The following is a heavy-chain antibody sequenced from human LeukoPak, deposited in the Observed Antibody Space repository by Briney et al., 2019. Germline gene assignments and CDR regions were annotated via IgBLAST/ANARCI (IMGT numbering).Heavy chain of an antibody. J-gene: IGHJ4*02. CDR3: ARDHRGTGTIVARFDY. CDR1: GGTFTTYA. CDR2: IIPIFGTA. V-gene: IGHV1-69*05. D-gene: IGHD1-7*01. Sequence: SSLKISCTASGGTFTTYAITCVRQTPGHGLECIGGIIPIFGTANYAQKFQGRVTITTDESTSTAYMELSSLRSEDTAVYYCARDHRGTGTIVARFDYWGQGTLVTVSS.